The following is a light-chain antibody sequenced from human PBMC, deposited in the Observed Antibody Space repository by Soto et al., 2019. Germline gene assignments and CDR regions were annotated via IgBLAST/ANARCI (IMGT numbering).Light chain of an antibody. CDR2: GAS. Sequence: EIVLTQSPGTLSLSPGERATLSCRAIQSVSSSYLAWYQQKPGQAPRLLIYGASSRATGIPDRFSGSGSGTDLTITISRLEPEDFAVYYCQQYGSSPPITLGQGTRLEIK. CDR3: QQYGSSPPIT. J-gene: IGKJ5*01. CDR1: QSVSSSY. V-gene: IGKV3-20*01.